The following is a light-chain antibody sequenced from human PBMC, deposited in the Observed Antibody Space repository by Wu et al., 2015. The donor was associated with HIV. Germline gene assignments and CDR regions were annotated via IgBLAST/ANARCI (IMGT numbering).Light chain of an antibody. CDR3: QQYVASGYS. V-gene: IGKV3-20*01. J-gene: IGKJ2*03. CDR1: QSVSSNY. CDR2: GAS. Sequence: EIVLTQSPGTLSLSPGERATLSCRASQSVSSNYLTWYQQKPGQPPRLLIYGASSRATGIPDKFSGGGSGTDFTLTISRLEPEDFAVYFCQQYVASGYSFGQGTKLEIK.